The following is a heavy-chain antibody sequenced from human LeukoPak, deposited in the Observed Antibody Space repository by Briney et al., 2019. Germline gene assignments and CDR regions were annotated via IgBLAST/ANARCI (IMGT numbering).Heavy chain of an antibody. CDR1: GGSISSGGYS. CDR2: IYHSGST. CDR3: ARALYDSSGYFDY. J-gene: IGHJ4*02. V-gene: IGHV4-30-2*01. D-gene: IGHD3-22*01. Sequence: SETLSLTCAVSGGSISSGGYSWSWVRQPPGRSLEWSGYIYHSGSTYYNPSLKGRVTISVDRSKNQFSLKLSSVTAADTAVYYCARALYDSSGYFDYWGQGTLVTVSS.